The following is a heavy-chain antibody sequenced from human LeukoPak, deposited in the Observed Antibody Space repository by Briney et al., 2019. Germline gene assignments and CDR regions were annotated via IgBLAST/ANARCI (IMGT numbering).Heavy chain of an antibody. CDR2: ISSSGSDI. J-gene: IGHJ4*02. Sequence: PGGSLRLSCAASGFTFSSYSVNWLRQAPGKGLEWVSYISSSGSDIFYADPVKGRFTISKDNAKNSLYLQMNSLRAEDTAVYYCARGAAYCSSTSCYEGDFDYWGQGTLVTVSS. D-gene: IGHD2-2*01. CDR3: ARGAAYCSSTSCYEGDFDY. V-gene: IGHV3-48*01. CDR1: GFTFSSYS.